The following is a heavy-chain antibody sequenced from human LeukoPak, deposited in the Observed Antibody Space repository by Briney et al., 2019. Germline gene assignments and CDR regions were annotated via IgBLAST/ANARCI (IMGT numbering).Heavy chain of an antibody. CDR1: GFTFSNYA. V-gene: IGHV3-23*01. J-gene: IGHJ4*02. D-gene: IGHD1-20*01. Sequence: GGSLGLSCVASGFTFSNYAMSWVRQAPGKGLEYVSPISASGLSTYYTDSVRGRFTNSRDNSKNTLYLQMHSLRAEDTAVYYCAKETSITGAGDFWGQGALVTVSS. CDR2: ISASGLST. CDR3: AKETSITGAGDF.